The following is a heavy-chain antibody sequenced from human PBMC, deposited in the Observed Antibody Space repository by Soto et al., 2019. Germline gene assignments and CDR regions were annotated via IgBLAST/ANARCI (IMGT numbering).Heavy chain of an antibody. Sequence: GGSLRLSCAASGFTFSNFGMHWVRQAPGKGLEWVAAISKDGSDKDYADSVKGRFTISRDNSKNTLHVQMNMLRVENTAVYFCVRAEKAVAPEYYYYNALDVWGQGTTVTVSS. CDR3: VRAEKAVAPEYYYYNALDV. CDR1: GFTFSNFG. J-gene: IGHJ6*02. CDR2: ISKDGSDK. V-gene: IGHV3-30*03. D-gene: IGHD5-12*01.